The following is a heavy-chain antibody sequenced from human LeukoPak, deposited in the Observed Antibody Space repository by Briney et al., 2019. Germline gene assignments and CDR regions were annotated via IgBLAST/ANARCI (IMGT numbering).Heavy chain of an antibody. CDR2: IYYSGST. V-gene: IGHV4-39*07. CDR3: ARDRGVLLFLEWLFPDAFDI. D-gene: IGHD3-3*01. J-gene: IGHJ3*02. CDR1: GGSLSSSSYC. Sequence: PSETLSLTCTVSGGSLSSSSYCWGWIRQPPRTGLEWIGSIYYSGSTYYNPSLKSRLTISVDTSKHQLSLKLSSVTAADTAVYYCARDRGVLLFLEWLFPDAFDIWGQGTMVTASS.